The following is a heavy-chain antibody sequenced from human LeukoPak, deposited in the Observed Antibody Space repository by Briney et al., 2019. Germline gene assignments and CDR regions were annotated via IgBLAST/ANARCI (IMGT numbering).Heavy chain of an antibody. V-gene: IGHV3-66*04. CDR1: EFSVGSNY. Sequence: GGSLRLSCAASEFSVGSNYMTWVRQAPGKGLEWVSLIYSGGSTYYADSVKGRFTISRDNSKNTLYLQMNSLRAEDTAVYYCARQPIYYGDYRGSGHGSSHLYYYYYMDVWGKGTTVTVSS. J-gene: IGHJ6*03. CDR2: IYSGGST. D-gene: IGHD4-17*01. CDR3: ARQPIYYGDYRGSGHGSSHLYYYYYMDV.